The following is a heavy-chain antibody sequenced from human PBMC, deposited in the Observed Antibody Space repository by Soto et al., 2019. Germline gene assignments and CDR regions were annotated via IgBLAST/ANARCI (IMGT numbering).Heavy chain of an antibody. V-gene: IGHV4-59*01. Sequence: SETLSLTCTVSGGSISSYYWSWIRQPPGKGLEWIGYIYYRGSTNYNPSLKRRLTLSVDTSKNQIFLRLNSVTAADPAVYYCASSAIVGREVNTWFDPWGQGILVTVSS. CDR1: GGSISSYY. CDR3: ASSAIVGREVNTWFDP. D-gene: IGHD1-26*01. J-gene: IGHJ5*02. CDR2: IYYRGST.